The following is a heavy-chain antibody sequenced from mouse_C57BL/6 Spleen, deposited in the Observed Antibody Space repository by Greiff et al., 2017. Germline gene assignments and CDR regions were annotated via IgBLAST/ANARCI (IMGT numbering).Heavy chain of an antibody. CDR2: INPNNGGT. CDR3: ARWGWLPDD. Sequence: VQLQQSGPELVKPGASVKISCKASGNTFTDYYMNWVKQSHGKSLEWIGDINPNNGGTSYNQKFKGKATLTVDKSSSTAYMELRSLTSEDSAVYYCARWGWLPDDWGQGTTLTVSS. V-gene: IGHV1-26*01. D-gene: IGHD2-3*01. CDR1: GNTFTDYY. J-gene: IGHJ2*01.